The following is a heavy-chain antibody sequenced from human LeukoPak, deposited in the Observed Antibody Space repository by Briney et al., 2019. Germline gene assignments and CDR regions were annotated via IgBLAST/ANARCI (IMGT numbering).Heavy chain of an antibody. V-gene: IGHV3-33*01. CDR1: GLMFSSHG. Sequence: GRSLRLSCAASSGLMFSSHGMHLVRQAPGKGLEWVAVIWYDGSNEYYADSVKGRFTISRDNSKNTLYLQMNSLRAEDTAVYYCARAARIVGATYFDYWGRGTLVTVSS. CDR2: IWYDGSNE. D-gene: IGHD1-26*01. CDR3: ARAARIVGATYFDY. J-gene: IGHJ4*02.